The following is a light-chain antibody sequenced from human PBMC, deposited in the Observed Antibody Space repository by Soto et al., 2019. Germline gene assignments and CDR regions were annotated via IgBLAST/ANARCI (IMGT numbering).Light chain of an antibody. CDR2: AVS. CDR1: QSVSNN. J-gene: IGKJ4*01. Sequence: EIVMTQSPATLSVSPGERATLSCRASQSVSNNLAWYQQKPGQAPRLLIYAVSARATGIPARFSGSGSGTEFTLTISSRQSEDFAVYYCQQFNNWPLTFGGGTKVEIK. CDR3: QQFNNWPLT. V-gene: IGKV3-15*01.